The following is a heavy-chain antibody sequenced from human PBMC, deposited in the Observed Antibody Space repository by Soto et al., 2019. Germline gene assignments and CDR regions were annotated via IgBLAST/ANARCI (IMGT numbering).Heavy chain of an antibody. CDR2: IYYSGST. J-gene: IGHJ4*02. V-gene: IGHV4-30-4*01. Sequence: SEPLSLTCTVSGGSISRGDYYWSWIRQPPGKGLEWIGYIYYSGSTYYNPSLKSRVTISVDTSKNQFSLKLSSVTAADTAVYYCARAPQVKWLRWGSGGSYFDYWGQGTLVTVSS. CDR1: GGSISRGDYY. D-gene: IGHD5-12*01. CDR3: ARAPQVKWLRWGSGGSYFDY.